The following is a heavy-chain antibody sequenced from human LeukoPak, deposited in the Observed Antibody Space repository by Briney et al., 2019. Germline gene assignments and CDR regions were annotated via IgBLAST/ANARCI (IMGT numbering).Heavy chain of an antibody. V-gene: IGHV4-39*01. J-gene: IGHJ4*02. CDR1: GGSISSTSYY. CDR3: ARFFKGGDNGDYSDY. CDR2: IYYSGST. Sequence: SETLSLTCTVSGGSISSTSYYWGWIRQPPGKGLEWIGIIYYSGSTYYNPSLKSRVTISIDTSKKQFSLKVNSVTAADTAVYYCARFFKGGDNGDYSDYWGQGTLVTVSS. D-gene: IGHD4-17*01.